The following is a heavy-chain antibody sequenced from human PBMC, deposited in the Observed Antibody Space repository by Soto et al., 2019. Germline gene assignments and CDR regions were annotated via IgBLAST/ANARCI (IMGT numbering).Heavy chain of an antibody. CDR2: IIPIFGTA. J-gene: IGHJ6*02. Sequence: SVKASCKASGGTSSSYAISWVRQAPGHGLEWLGGIIPIFGTANYAQKFPVRVTITAAKSTSTAHMELSSLRSEYTVVYCCAIGIAAPCYYDGMDGCGQGTTFSVS. V-gene: IGHV1-69*06. CDR1: GGTSSSYA. D-gene: IGHD6-6*01. CDR3: AIGIAAPCYYDGMDG.